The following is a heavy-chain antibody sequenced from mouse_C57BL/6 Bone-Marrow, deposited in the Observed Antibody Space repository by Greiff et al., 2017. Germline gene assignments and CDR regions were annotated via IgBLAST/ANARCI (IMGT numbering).Heavy chain of an antibody. CDR1: GYSITSDYA. V-gene: IGHV3-2*02. D-gene: IGHD2-4*01. Sequence: EVKLQESGPGLVKPSQSLSLTCTVTGYSITSDYAWNWIRQFPGNKLEWMGYISYSGSTSYNPSLKSRISITRDTSKNQFFLQLNSVTTEDTATYYCARRERLRYYAMDYWGQGTSVTVSS. CDR3: ARRERLRYYAMDY. J-gene: IGHJ4*01. CDR2: ISYSGST.